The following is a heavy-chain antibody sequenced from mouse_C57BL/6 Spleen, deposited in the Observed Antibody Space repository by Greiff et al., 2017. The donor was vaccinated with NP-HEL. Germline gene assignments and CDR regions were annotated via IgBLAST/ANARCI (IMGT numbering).Heavy chain of an antibody. CDR2: ISYDGSN. J-gene: IGHJ4*01. CDR3: AREDYGNYGYAMDY. V-gene: IGHV3-6*01. Sequence: DVKLQESGPGLVKPSQSLSLTCSVTGYSITSGYYWNWIRQFPGNKLEWMGYISYDGSNNYNPSLKNRISITRDTSKNQFFLKLNSVTTEDTATYYCAREDYGNYGYAMDYWGQGTSVTVSS. CDR1: GYSITSGYY. D-gene: IGHD2-1*01.